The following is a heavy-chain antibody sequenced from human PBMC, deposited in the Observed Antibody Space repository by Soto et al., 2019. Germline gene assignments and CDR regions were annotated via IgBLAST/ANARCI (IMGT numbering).Heavy chain of an antibody. D-gene: IGHD5-18*01. CDR2: ISSSGSTI. V-gene: IGHV3-48*03. CDR1: GFTFSSYE. Sequence: EVQLVESGGGLVQPGGSLRLSCAASGFTFSSYEMNWVRQAPGKGLEWVSYISSSGSTIYYADSVKGRFTISRDNAKNSLYLQMNSLRAEDTAVYYCARLWDSDYFDYWGQGTLVTVSS. CDR3: ARLWDSDYFDY. J-gene: IGHJ4*02.